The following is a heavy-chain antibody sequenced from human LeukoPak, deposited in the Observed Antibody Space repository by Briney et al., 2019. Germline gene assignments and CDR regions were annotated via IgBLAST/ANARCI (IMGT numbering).Heavy chain of an antibody. Sequence: GGSLRLSCAASGFTFSDYYMIWIRQAPGKGLEWVSYISKSGGDTNYADSVKGRFTISRDNGKNSLYLQMNSLRAEDTAVYCCARVRQSGSPLDYWGQGTLVSVSS. CDR3: ARVRQSGSPLDY. CDR1: GFTFSDYY. CDR2: ISKSGGDT. V-gene: IGHV3-11*05. J-gene: IGHJ4*02. D-gene: IGHD1-26*01.